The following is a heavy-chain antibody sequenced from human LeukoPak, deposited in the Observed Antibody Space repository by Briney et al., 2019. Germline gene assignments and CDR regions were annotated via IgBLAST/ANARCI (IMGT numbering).Heavy chain of an antibody. J-gene: IGHJ4*02. Sequence: PGGSLRLSCAASGFTFDDYAMHWVRQAPGKGLEWVSGISWNSDSIGYADSVKGRFTISRDNAKNSLYLQMNSLRAEDTAVYYCARDHHTNFDYWGQGTLVTVSS. V-gene: IGHV3-9*01. D-gene: IGHD2-2*01. CDR2: ISWNSDSI. CDR1: GFTFDDYA. CDR3: ARDHHTNFDY.